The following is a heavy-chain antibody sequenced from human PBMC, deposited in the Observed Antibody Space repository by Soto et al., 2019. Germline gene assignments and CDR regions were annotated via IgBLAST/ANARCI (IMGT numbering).Heavy chain of an antibody. CDR2: ISGSGGNT. J-gene: IGHJ4*02. D-gene: IGHD2-15*01. CDR3: AKVPRYGGGGTCYGGFFDY. CDR1: GFTFSSYA. Sequence: EVQLLESGGGLVQPGGSLRLSCAASGFTFSSYAMSWVRQAPGKGLEWVSTISGSGGNTYYADSVKGRFTISRDNSKNTLYLQMNGLRAEDTAVYYCAKVPRYGGGGTCYGGFFDYWGQGALVTVSS. V-gene: IGHV3-23*01.